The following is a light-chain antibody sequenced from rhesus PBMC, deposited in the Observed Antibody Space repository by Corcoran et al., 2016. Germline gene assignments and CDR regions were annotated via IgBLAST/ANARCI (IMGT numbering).Light chain of an antibody. Sequence: DIQMTQSPSSLSASVGDRVTITCRASQGINHYLRWYQQKTGKAPKPLIYYASILETGVPSRFSGSGSGTDYTLTISSLQPEDIATYYCQQYNNSPLTFGGGTKVEIK. V-gene: IGKV1-66*01. J-gene: IGKJ4*01. CDR3: QQYNNSPLT. CDR2: YAS. CDR1: QGINHY.